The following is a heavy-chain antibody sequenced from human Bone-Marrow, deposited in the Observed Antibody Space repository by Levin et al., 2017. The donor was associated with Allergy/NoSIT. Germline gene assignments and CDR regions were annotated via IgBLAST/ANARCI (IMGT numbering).Heavy chain of an antibody. CDR1: GFTFSSYW. CDR3: AKTRSKGVVVVAAIDYYYYMDV. Sequence: GGSLRLSCAASGFTFSSYWMSWVRQAPGKGLEWVANIKQDGSEKYYVDSVKGRFTISRDNAKNSLYLQMNSLRAEDTAVYYCAKTRSKGVVVVAAIDYYYYMDVWGKGTTVTVSS. J-gene: IGHJ6*03. V-gene: IGHV3-7*03. CDR2: IKQDGSEK. D-gene: IGHD2-15*01.